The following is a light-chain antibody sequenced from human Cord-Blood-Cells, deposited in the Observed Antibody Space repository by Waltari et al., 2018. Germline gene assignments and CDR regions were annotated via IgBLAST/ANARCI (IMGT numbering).Light chain of an antibody. V-gene: IGKV1-33*01. Sequence: DIQMTQSPSSLSASVGARVTITCQASQDISNYLNWYHQKTGTAPKLLVYDASNLETGFPSRFSGSVSGTDFTFTISSLQPEDMATYYCQQYDKLPYTFGQGTKLEIK. CDR2: DAS. CDR1: QDISNY. CDR3: QQYDKLPYT. J-gene: IGKJ2*01.